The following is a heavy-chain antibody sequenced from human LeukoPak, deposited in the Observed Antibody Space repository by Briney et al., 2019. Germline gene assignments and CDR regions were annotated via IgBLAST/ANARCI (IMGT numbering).Heavy chain of an antibody. Sequence: GGSLRLSCAASEFSVGSNYMTWVRQAPGKGLEWVSGINWNGVNTDYVESLKGRLTISRDNAKNFVYLQMNSLRVEDTAFYFCARGRGSGWRYLDYWGQGILVTVSS. CDR3: ARGRGSGWRYLDY. V-gene: IGHV3-20*04. CDR2: INWNGVNT. D-gene: IGHD6-25*01. CDR1: EFSVGSNY. J-gene: IGHJ4*02.